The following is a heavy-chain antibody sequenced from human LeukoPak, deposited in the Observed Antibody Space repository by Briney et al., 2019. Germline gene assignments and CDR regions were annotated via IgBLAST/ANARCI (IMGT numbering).Heavy chain of an antibody. Sequence: GGSLRLSCEASGFIFSNYGMHWVRQAPGKGLEWLALIWYDGQTKFYADSVKGRFTISRDNSGNTLFLHMTSLRVEDTAVYYCASEWGRIAVAGGPGYWGQGALVTVSS. V-gene: IGHV3-33*01. D-gene: IGHD6-19*01. CDR3: ASEWGRIAVAGGPGY. J-gene: IGHJ4*02. CDR2: IWYDGQTK. CDR1: GFIFSNYG.